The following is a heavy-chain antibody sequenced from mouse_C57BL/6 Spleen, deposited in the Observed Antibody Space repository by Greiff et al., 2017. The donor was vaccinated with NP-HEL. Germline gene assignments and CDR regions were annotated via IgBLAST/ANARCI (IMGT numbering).Heavy chain of an antibody. CDR1: GYTFTSYW. CDR2: IDPSDSYT. V-gene: IGHV1-69*01. J-gene: IGHJ4*01. Sequence: VQLQQPGAELVMPGASVKLSCKASGYTFTSYWMHWVKQRPGQGLEWIGEIDPSDSYTNYNQKFKGKATLTVDKSSSTAYMQLSSLTSEDSAVYCCARDYYWGQGTSVTVSS. CDR3: ARDYY.